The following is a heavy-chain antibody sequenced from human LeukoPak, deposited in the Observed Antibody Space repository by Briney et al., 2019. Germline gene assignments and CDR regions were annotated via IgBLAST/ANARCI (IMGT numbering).Heavy chain of an antibody. V-gene: IGHV4-38-2*02. CDR3: ARVYSYYYYFDY. CDR2: IYHSGST. J-gene: IGHJ4*02. Sequence: SETLSLTCTISGYSISSGYYWGWIRQPPGKGLEWIGSIYHSGSTYYNPSLKSRVTISVDTSKNQFSLKLSSVTAADTAVYYCARVYSYYYYFDYWGQGTLVTVSS. D-gene: IGHD5-18*01. CDR1: GYSISSGYY.